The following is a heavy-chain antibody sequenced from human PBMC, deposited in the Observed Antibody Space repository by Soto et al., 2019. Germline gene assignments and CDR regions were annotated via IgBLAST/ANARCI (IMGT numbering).Heavy chain of an antibody. V-gene: IGHV1-3*01. CDR3: ARNYDILTGYYIAPLGYYGMDV. CDR1: GYTFTSYA. Sequence: ASVKVSCKASGYTFTSYAMHWVRQAPGQRLEWMGWINAGNGNTKYSQKFQGRVTITRDTSASTAYMELSSLRSEDTAVYYCARNYDILTGYYIAPLGYYGMDVWGQGTTVTVSS. D-gene: IGHD3-9*01. CDR2: INAGNGNT. J-gene: IGHJ6*02.